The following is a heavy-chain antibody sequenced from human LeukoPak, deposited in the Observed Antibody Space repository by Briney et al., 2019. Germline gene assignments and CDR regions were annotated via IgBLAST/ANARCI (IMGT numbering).Heavy chain of an antibody. CDR1: GDNVSSNSVA. CDR2: TYYRSKWYN. CDR3: ARKVGSYFDF. V-gene: IGHV6-1*01. J-gene: IGHJ4*02. Sequence: SQTLSLTCVISGDNVSSNSVAWNWIRQSPSRGLEWLGRTYYRSKWYNDYAVSVKSRILINPDTSKNQFSLQLNSVTPEDTAVYFCARKVGSYFDFWGQGTLVTVSS. D-gene: IGHD1-26*01.